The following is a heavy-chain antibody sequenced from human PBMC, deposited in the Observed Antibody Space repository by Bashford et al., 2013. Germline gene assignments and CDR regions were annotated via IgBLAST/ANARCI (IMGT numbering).Heavy chain of an antibody. CDR3: ASLQYSSSSWYYYYYYMDV. Sequence: RQASREGGRGVGFDTLVVVVVPLYYADSVKGRFTISRDNAKNSLYLQMNSLRAEDTAVYYCASLQYSSSSWYYYYYYMDVWGKGTTVTVSS. D-gene: IGHD6-6*01. CDR2: LVVVVVPL. J-gene: IGHJ6*03. V-gene: IGHV3-11*01.